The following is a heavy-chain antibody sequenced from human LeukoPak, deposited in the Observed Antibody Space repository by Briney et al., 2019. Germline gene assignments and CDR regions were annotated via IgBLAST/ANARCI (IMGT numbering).Heavy chain of an antibody. D-gene: IGHD5-24*01. CDR3: ARYDGYKDGFDY. CDR1: GYTFTSYY. Sequence: ASVKVSCKASGYTFTSYYMHWARQAPGQGLEWMGIINPSGGSTSYAQKFQGRVTMTRDTSTSTVCMELSSLRSEDTAVYYCARYDGYKDGFDYWGQGTLVTVSS. J-gene: IGHJ4*02. CDR2: INPSGGST. V-gene: IGHV1-46*03.